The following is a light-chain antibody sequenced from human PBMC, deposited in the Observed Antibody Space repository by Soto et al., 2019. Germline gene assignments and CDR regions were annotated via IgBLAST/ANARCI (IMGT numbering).Light chain of an antibody. V-gene: IGKV1-5*01. CDR2: DAS. CDR3: QQYDSYPWT. CDR1: QSISSW. J-gene: IGKJ1*01. Sequence: PKTPIATTPSGASGEKKTITSRASQSISSWLAWYQQKPGKVPKLLIYDASSLESGVPSRFSGGGSGTEFTLTISSLQPDDFATYYCQQYDSYPWTFGQGTKVDIK.